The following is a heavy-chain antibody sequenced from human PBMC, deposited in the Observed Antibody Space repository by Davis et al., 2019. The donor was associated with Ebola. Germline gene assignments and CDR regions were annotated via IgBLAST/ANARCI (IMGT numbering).Heavy chain of an antibody. V-gene: IGHV4-34*01. CDR1: GGSFSDYF. D-gene: IGHD2-2*01. J-gene: IGHJ4*02. Sequence: PSETLSLTCGVHGGSFSDYFWSWIRQAPGKGLEWIGEINQSGKTYYNAPLKSRVTISIDTSKMQFSLKMTSVTAADTAIYYCASPHQIRGRDYFDLWGQGTLVTVSS. CDR3: ASPHQIRGRDYFDL. CDR2: INQSGKT.